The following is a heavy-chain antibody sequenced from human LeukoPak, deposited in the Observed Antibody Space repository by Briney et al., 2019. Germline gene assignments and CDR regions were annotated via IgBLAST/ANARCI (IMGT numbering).Heavy chain of an antibody. CDR3: VSEPEYYDILTGYYNRKYYFDY. CDR1: GFTFTTYW. D-gene: IGHD3-9*01. CDR2: IKQDGSDK. J-gene: IGHJ4*02. V-gene: IGHV3-7*01. Sequence: GGSLRLSCAASGFTFTTYWMTWVRQAPGKGLEWVANIKQDGSDKYYVDSVKGRFTISRDNARKSVYLQMNSLRAEDTAVYYCVSEPEYYDILTGYYNRKYYFDYWGQGTLVTVSS.